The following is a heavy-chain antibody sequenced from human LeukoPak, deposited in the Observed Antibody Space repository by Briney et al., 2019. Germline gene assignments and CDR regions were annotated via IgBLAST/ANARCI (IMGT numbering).Heavy chain of an antibody. Sequence: ASVKVSCEASGYTFTSYDINWVRQATGQGLEWMGWMNPNSGNTGYAQKFQGRVTITRNTSISTAYMELSSLRSEDTAVYYCARAKIGDYGDAFDIWGQGTMVTVSS. D-gene: IGHD4-17*01. CDR2: MNPNSGNT. V-gene: IGHV1-8*01. CDR1: GYTFTSYD. J-gene: IGHJ3*02. CDR3: ARAKIGDYGDAFDI.